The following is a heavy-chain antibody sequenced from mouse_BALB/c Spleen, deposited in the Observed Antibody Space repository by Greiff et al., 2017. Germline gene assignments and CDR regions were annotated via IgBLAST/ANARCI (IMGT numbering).Heavy chain of an antibody. CDR1: GYAFTNYL. J-gene: IGHJ4*01. CDR3: ARGWDEDYAMDY. Sequence: VQLVESGAELVRPGTSVKVSCKASGYAFTNYLIEWVKQRPGQGLEWIGVINPGSGGTNYNEKFKGKATLTADKSSSTAYMQLSSLTSDDSAVYFCARGWDEDYAMDYWGQGTSVTVSS. CDR2: INPGSGGT. V-gene: IGHV1-54*01. D-gene: IGHD4-1*01.